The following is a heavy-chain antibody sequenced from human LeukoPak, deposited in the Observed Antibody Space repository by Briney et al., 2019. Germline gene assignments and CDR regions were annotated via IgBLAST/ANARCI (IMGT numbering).Heavy chain of an antibody. V-gene: IGHV3-20*04. D-gene: IGHD1-14*01. CDR1: GFVFDDYG. Sequence: GGSLRLSCAASGFVFDDYGMSWVRHAPGKGLEWVSGLSWNGGSTGYADSVEGRFTISRDNVKNTLYLQMNSLRAEDTALYYCTRYTRVEGLDLWGRGTLVTVSS. J-gene: IGHJ5*02. CDR2: LSWNGGST. CDR3: TRYTRVEGLDL.